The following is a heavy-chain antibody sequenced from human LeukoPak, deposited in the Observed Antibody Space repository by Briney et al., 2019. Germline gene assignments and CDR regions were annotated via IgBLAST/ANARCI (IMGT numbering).Heavy chain of an antibody. Sequence: GGTLRLSCAASGFTFSSHGMHWVRQAPGKGLEWVAFIRYDGSNKYYADSVKGRFTICRDNSKNTLYLQMNSPRAEDTAVYYCAKDFVDYYDILTGYPKIHYYMDVWGKGTTVTISS. D-gene: IGHD3-9*01. J-gene: IGHJ6*03. V-gene: IGHV3-30*02. CDR3: AKDFVDYYDILTGYPKIHYYMDV. CDR2: IRYDGSNK. CDR1: GFTFSSHG.